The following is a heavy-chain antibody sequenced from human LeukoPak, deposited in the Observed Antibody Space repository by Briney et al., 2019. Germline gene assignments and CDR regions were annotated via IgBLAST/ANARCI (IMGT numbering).Heavy chain of an antibody. V-gene: IGHV1-2*02. CDR3: ARDSCSSTSCLSIDDY. CDR1: GYTFITYY. Sequence: ASVKVSCKASGYTFITYYMHWVRQAPGQGRVWMGWINPNSGGTNYAQKFQGRVTMTRDTSISTVYMELSRLRSDGTAVYYCARDSCSSTSCLSIDDYWGQGTLVTVSS. J-gene: IGHJ4*02. D-gene: IGHD2-2*01. CDR2: INPNSGGT.